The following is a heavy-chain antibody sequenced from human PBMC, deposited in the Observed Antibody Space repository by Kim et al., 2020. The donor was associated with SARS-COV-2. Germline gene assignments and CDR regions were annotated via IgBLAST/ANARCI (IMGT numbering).Heavy chain of an antibody. J-gene: IGHJ5*02. CDR2: IYYSGST. V-gene: IGHV4-39*01. CDR1: GGSISSSSYY. CDR3: ARAGTGQLLFSLFPNWFDP. Sequence: SETLSLTCTVSGGSISSSSYYWGWIRQPPGKGLEWIGSIYYSGSTYYNPSLKSRVTISVDTSKNQFSLKLSSVTAADTAVYYCARAGTGQLLFSLFPNWFDPWGQGTLVTVSP. D-gene: IGHD2-2*01.